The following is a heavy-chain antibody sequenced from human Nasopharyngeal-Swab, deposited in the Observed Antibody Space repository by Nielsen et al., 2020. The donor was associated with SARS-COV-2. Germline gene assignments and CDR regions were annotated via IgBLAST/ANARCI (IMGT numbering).Heavy chain of an antibody. Sequence: WIRQPPGKGLEWIGHIYHSGSTYYNPSLKSRVTISLDMSKNQFSLEVTSVTAADTAVYYCARGPSYGGFDFWGQGTLVTVSS. J-gene: IGHJ4*02. CDR2: IYHSGST. V-gene: IGHV4-30-2*01. CDR3: ARGPSYGGFDF. D-gene: IGHD4-23*01.